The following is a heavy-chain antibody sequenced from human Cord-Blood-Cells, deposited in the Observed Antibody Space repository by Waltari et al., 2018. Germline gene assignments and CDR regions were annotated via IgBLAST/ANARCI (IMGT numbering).Heavy chain of an antibody. CDR1: GGTLSSYT. CDR3: ARESLVATYYFDY. J-gene: IGHJ4*02. V-gene: IGHV1-69*08. D-gene: IGHD5-12*01. Sequence: QVQLVQSGAEVKKPGSSVKVSCKASGGTLSSYTISWVRQAPGQGLAWMGRIIPILGIANHAQKFQGRGTITADKSTSTAYMELSSLGCEDTAGYYWARESLVATYYFDYWGQGTLVTVSS. CDR2: IIPILGIA.